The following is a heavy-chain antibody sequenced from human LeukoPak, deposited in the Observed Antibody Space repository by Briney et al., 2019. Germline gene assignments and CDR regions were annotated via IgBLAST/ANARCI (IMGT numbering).Heavy chain of an antibody. V-gene: IGHV4-34*01. CDR2: INHSGST. CDR3: ARSRGRATRFDH. CDR1: GGSFSGYY. Sequence: PSETLSLTCAVYGGSFSGYYWSWIRQPPGKGLEWIGEINHSGSTNYNPSLKSRVTISVDTSKNQFSLKLSSVTAADTAVYYCARSRGRATRFDHWGQGTLVTVSS. J-gene: IGHJ4*02.